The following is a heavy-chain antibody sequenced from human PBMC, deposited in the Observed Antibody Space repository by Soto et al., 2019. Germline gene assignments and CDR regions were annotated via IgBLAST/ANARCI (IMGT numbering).Heavy chain of an antibody. V-gene: IGHV1-69*06. CDR3: ARGGYSSTWSNLLDRSGLDV. D-gene: IGHD6-13*01. CDR2: IVPLFRTT. J-gene: IGHJ6*02. CDR1: GGTFSSYA. Sequence: QVQLVQSGAEAKKPGSSVKVSCKTSGGTFSSYAISWVRQAPGQGLEWMGGIVPLFRTTNYAQKFQGRVTITAATSPYTVYMELSGLRSGDTAVYYCARGGYSSTWSNLLDRSGLDVWGQGTTVTVSS.